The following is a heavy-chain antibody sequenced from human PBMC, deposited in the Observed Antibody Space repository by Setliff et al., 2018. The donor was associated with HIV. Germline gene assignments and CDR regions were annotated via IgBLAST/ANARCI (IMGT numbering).Heavy chain of an antibody. CDR1: GPSINIHY. CDR3: TKWARALPLGRDD. J-gene: IGHJ4*02. CDR2: IYSTGST. V-gene: IGHV4-59*08. D-gene: IGHD1-26*01. Sequence: KTSETLSLTCTVSGPSINIHYWSWIRQSPGKGFEWIGYIYSTGSTNYNPSLQSRVTISMVASRNQFSLRLRSVTAADTAVYYCTKWARALPLGRDDWGQGTLVTVSS.